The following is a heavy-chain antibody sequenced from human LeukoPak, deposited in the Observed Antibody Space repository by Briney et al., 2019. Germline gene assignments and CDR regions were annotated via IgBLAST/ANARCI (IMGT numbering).Heavy chain of an antibody. V-gene: IGHV2-5*02. J-gene: IGHJ4*02. CDR2: IYWDDDK. CDR3: AHVELLGELLSFDY. Sequence: SGPTLVKPTQTLTLTCTFSGFSLSTSRVGVGWIRPPPGKALEWLALIYWDDDKRYSPSLKSRLTITKDTSKNQVVLTMTNMDPVDTATYYCAHVELLGELLSFDYWGQGTLVTVSS. CDR1: GFSLSTSRVG. D-gene: IGHD3-10*02.